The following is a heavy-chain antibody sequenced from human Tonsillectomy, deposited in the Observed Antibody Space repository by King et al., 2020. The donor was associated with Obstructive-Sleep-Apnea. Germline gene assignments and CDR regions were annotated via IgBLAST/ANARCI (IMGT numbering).Heavy chain of an antibody. D-gene: IGHD3-16*01. V-gene: IGHV1-18*04. Sequence: QLVQSGPEVKKPGASVKVSCKASGYTFTTYGISWVRQAPGQGLEWMGWISAYIGNTKYAQTLQGRVTMTRDTFTSTAYMTLTSLRSDDTAVYYCARINQCDFIPHPWGQGTLVTVSS. CDR2: ISAYIGNT. CDR3: ARINQCDFIPHP. CDR1: GYTFTTYG. J-gene: IGHJ5*02.